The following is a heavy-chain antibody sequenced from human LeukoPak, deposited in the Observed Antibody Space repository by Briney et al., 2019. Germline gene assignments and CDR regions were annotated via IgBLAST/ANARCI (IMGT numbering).Heavy chain of an antibody. CDR1: GFTFSSYA. V-gene: IGHV3-23*01. CDR3: ARVGGQREPHHYFFDF. D-gene: IGHD6-25*01. J-gene: IGHJ4*02. Sequence: GGSLRLSCAAAGFTFSSYAMSWVRQAPGKGLEWVSAISGSGGSTYSADSVKGRFTISRDNSKNTVYLQMNSLKTEDTAVYYCARVGGQREPHHYFFDFWGQGTLVIVSS. CDR2: ISGSGGST.